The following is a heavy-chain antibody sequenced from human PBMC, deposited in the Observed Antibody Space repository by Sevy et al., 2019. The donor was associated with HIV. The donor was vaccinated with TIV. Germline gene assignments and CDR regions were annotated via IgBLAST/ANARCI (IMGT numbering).Heavy chain of an antibody. Sequence: GGSLRLSCAASGFSFSTYWMSWVRQAPGKGLEWVANIKEDGSETFHVDSVKGRFTISRDNAKNSLFLQLNSLRAEDTAVYFCARIDYGDYEITREYYMGVWGKGTTVTVSS. CDR1: GFSFSTYW. CDR3: ARIDYGDYEITREYYMGV. CDR2: IKEDGSET. V-gene: IGHV3-7*01. J-gene: IGHJ6*03. D-gene: IGHD4-17*01.